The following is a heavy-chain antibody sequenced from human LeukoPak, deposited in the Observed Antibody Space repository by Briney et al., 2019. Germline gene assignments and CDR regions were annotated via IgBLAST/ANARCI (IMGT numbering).Heavy chain of an antibody. CDR2: IYYSGST. D-gene: IGHD3-10*01. J-gene: IGHJ2*01. CDR1: GGSISSSSYY. Sequence: SETLSLTCTVSGGSISSSSYYWGWIRQPPGKGLEWIGSIYYSGSTYYNPSLKSRVTISVDTSKNQFSLKLSSVTAADTAVYYCARLGYYYGSKDWYFDLWGRGTLVTVSS. CDR3: ARLGYYYGSKDWYFDL. V-gene: IGHV4-39*01.